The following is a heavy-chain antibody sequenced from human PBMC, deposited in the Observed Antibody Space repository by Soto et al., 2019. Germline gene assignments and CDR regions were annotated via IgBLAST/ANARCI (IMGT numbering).Heavy chain of an antibody. CDR2: MNPNSGNV. V-gene: IGHV1-8*01. Sequence: QVQLVQSGAEVKKPGASVKVSCKASGYTFTNHDINWVRQATGQGLEWMGWMNPNSGNVGYAQKFQGRVTMTRNTARSTAYMELSSLRSEDTAVYYCARGYSNYGYYGMDGWGQGTTVTVSS. CDR1: GYTFTNHD. CDR3: ARGYSNYGYYGMDG. D-gene: IGHD4-4*01. J-gene: IGHJ6*02.